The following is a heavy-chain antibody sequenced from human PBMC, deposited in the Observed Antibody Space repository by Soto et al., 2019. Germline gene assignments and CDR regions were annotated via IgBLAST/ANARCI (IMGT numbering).Heavy chain of an antibody. CDR2: IWYDGSNK. D-gene: IGHD3-16*01. V-gene: IGHV3-33*01. CDR1: GFTFSSYG. J-gene: IGHJ2*01. CDR3: ASDGGLRLAEWYFDL. Sequence: QVQLVESGGGVVQPGRSLRLSCAASGFTFSSYGMHWVRQAPGKGLEWVAVIWYDGSNKYYADSVKGRFTISRDNSKNTLYLQMNSLRAEDTAVYYCASDGGLRLAEWYFDLWGRGTLVTVSS.